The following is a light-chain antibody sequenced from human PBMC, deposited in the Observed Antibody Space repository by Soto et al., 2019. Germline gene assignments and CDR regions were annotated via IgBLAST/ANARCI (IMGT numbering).Light chain of an antibody. CDR2: AAS. CDR1: QGISSH. J-gene: IGKJ2*01. Sequence: IQLTQSPSSLSASVGDRVTITCRASQGISSHLAWYQQKPGKAPNLLIYAASTVQSGVPSRFSGSGYGTDFTLTISGLQTEDFATYYCQQLNSYPYTFGQGTKLEIK. CDR3: QQLNSYPYT. V-gene: IGKV1-9*01.